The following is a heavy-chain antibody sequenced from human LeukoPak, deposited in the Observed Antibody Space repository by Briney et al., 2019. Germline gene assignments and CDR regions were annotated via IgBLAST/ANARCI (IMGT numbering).Heavy chain of an antibody. CDR3: VKDGPGVYDY. CDR2: INSNGGST. CDR1: GFAFSTSA. V-gene: IGHV3-64D*09. J-gene: IGHJ4*02. D-gene: IGHD1-14*01. Sequence: GGSLRLSCSASGFAFSTSAMHWGRRAPGERLEYVSSINSNGGSTYKADSVKGRLTISRDNSKNTLYLQMSSLKDEDTAVYYCVKDGPGVYDYWGQGTLVTVSS.